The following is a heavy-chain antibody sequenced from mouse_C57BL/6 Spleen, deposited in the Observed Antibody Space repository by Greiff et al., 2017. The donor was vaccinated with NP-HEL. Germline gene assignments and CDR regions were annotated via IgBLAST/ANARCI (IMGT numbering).Heavy chain of an antibody. CDR3: VRLLYHYDWYYFDY. CDR1: GYTFTGYW. V-gene: IGHV1-9*01. Sequence: QVQLQQSGAELMKPGASVKLSCKATGYTFTGYWIECVKQRPGHGLEWIGEILPGSGSTNYNEKFKGKATLTADTSSNTAYMQLSSLTTEYSAIYYDVRLLYHYDWYYFDYWGQGTTLTVSS. J-gene: IGHJ2*01. D-gene: IGHD1-1*01. CDR2: ILPGSGST.